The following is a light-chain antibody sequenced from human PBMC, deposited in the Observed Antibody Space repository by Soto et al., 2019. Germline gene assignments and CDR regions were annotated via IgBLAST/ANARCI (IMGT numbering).Light chain of an antibody. CDR3: QQRSSWPAT. CDR1: QSISSN. CDR2: GVS. V-gene: IGKV3-15*01. Sequence: EVVMTQSPATLSVSPGESATLSCRASQSISSNKLAWYQQKPGQAPRLLLFGVSNRATGIPARFSGSGSGTDFSLTISSLQSEDFAVYYCQQRSSWPATFGPGTKVDIK. J-gene: IGKJ3*01.